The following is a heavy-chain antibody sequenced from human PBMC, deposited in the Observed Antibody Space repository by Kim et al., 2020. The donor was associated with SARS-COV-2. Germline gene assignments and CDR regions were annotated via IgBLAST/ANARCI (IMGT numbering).Heavy chain of an antibody. Sequence: VKRRFTNSRANAKNSLYLQMNSLRAEDTALYYCAKSPGYSSSGGYYFDYWGQGTLVTVSS. J-gene: IGHJ4*02. CDR3: AKSPGYSSSGGYYFDY. V-gene: IGHV3-9*01. D-gene: IGHD6-13*01.